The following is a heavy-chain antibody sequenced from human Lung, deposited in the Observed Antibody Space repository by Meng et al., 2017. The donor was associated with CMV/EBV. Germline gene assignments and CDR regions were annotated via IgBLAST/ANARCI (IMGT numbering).Heavy chain of an antibody. Sequence: GESXKISCAASGFTFSNAWMSWVRQAPGKGLEWVGRIKSKTDGGTTDYAAPVKGRFTISRDDSKNTLYLQMNSLKTEDTAVYYCTTVSLGYSYGWDYYYGMDVWXQGTTVTVSS. D-gene: IGHD5-18*01. CDR1: GFTFSNAW. V-gene: IGHV3-15*01. J-gene: IGHJ6*02. CDR2: IKSKTDGGTT. CDR3: TTVSLGYSYGWDYYYGMDV.